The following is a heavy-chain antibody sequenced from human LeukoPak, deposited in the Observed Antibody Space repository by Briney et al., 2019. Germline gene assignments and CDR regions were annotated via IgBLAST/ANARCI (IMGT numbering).Heavy chain of an antibody. V-gene: IGHV1-69*13. CDR3: ARDFRDYSNYGYYYYYYMDV. Sequence: GASVKVSCKASGGTFSSYAISWVRQAPGQGLEWMGGIIPIFGTANYAQKFQGRVTITADESTSTAYMELSSLRSEDTAVYYCARDFRDYSNYGYYYYYYMDVWGKGTTVTVSS. CDR1: GGTFSSYA. J-gene: IGHJ6*03. CDR2: IIPIFGTA. D-gene: IGHD4-11*01.